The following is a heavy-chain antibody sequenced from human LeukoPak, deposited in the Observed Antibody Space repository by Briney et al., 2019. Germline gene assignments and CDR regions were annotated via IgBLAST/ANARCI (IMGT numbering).Heavy chain of an antibody. CDR1: GFTFSTYG. CDR3: AKVGYNFGYRGNFDY. CDR2: ISYDGIKK. V-gene: IGHV3-30*18. Sequence: PGRSLRLSCAASGFTFSTYGMHWVRQAPGKGLEWAAVISYDGIKKYYAESVKGRFTVSRDNSKNTLYLEMNSLRAEDTAVYYCAKVGYNFGYRGNFDYWGQGTLVTVSS. J-gene: IGHJ4*02. D-gene: IGHD5-18*01.